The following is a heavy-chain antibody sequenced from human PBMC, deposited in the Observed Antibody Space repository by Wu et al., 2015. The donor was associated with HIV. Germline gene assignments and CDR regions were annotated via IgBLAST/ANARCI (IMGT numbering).Heavy chain of an antibody. CDR2: INPNSGGT. J-gene: IGHJ4*02. V-gene: IGHV1-2*02. D-gene: IGHD3-22*01. CDR1: GYTFTGYY. CDR3: ARVGYPPAMIVVVITTGSFDY. Sequence: QVQLVQSGAEVKKPGASVKVSCKASGYTFTGYYMHWVRQAPGQGLEWMGWINPNSGGTNYAQKFQGRVTMTRDTSISTAYMELSRLRSDDTAVYYCARVGYPPAMIVVVITTGSFDYWGQGTLVTVSS.